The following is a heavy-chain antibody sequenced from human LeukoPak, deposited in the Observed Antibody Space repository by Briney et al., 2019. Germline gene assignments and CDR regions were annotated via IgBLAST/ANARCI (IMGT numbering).Heavy chain of an antibody. CDR1: GFTFSSYS. Sequence: GGSLRLSCAASGFTFSSYSMNWVRRAPGKGLEWVSSISSSSSYIYYADPVKGRFTISRDNAKNSLYLQMNSLRAEDTAVYYCARGVIAVADYFDYWGQGTLVTVSS. J-gene: IGHJ4*02. CDR3: ARGVIAVADYFDY. CDR2: ISSSSSYI. D-gene: IGHD6-19*01. V-gene: IGHV3-21*01.